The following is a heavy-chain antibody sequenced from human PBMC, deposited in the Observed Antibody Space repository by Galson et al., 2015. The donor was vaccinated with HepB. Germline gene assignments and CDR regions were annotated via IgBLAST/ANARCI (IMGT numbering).Heavy chain of an antibody. CDR2: ISSSSSYT. CDR1: GFTFSDYY. CDR3: ASVRYGDYGESYYFDY. D-gene: IGHD4-17*01. V-gene: IGHV3-11*06. J-gene: IGHJ4*02. Sequence: SLRLSCAASGFTFSDYYMSWIRQAPGKGLEWGSYISSSSSYTNYADSVKGRFTISRDNAKNSLYLQMNSLRAEDTAVYYCASVRYGDYGESYYFDYWGQRTLVTVSS.